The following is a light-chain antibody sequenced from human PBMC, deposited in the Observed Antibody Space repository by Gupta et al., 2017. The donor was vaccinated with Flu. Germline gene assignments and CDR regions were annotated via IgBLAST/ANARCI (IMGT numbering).Light chain of an antibody. CDR1: SSDMGAGYD. V-gene: IGLV1-40*01. CDR2: DNS. CDR3: QSYDSSLSGSV. J-gene: IGLJ2*01. Sequence: QSVLTLPPSVSGAPGQRVTIPCTGTSSDMGAGYDVHWYQQLSGASPKLLIHDNSNRPSGVPDLFSGSKSGTSASLAITGLQAEDEAEYYCQSYDSSLSGSVFGGGTKLTVL.